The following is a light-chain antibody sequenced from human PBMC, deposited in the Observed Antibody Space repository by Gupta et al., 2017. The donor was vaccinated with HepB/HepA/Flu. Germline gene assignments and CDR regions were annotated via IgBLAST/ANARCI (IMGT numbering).Light chain of an antibody. CDR3: QQYKEWPVT. CDR1: QSVGSG. Sequence: EIVMMQSPATLSVSPGERAILSCRASQSVGSGLAWYQQKPGQAPRLLIYGVSTGATGIPARFSGSGSGTEFTLTISSLQSEDFAVYYCQQYKEWPVTFGGGTKVEIK. J-gene: IGKJ4*01. V-gene: IGKV3-15*01. CDR2: GVS.